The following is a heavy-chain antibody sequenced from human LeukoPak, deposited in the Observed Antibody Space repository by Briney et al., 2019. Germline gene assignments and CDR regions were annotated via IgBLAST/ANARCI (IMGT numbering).Heavy chain of an antibody. CDR3: ARDFFNYYDSSGYSDY. V-gene: IGHV1-18*01. CDR2: ISAYNGNT. CDR1: GYTFTSYG. Sequence: GASVKVSCKASGYTFTSYGISWVRQAPGQGLEWMGGISAYNGNTNYAQKLQGRVTMTTDTSTSTAYMELRSLRSDDTAVYYCARDFFNYYDSSGYSDYWGQGTLVTVSS. D-gene: IGHD3-22*01. J-gene: IGHJ4*02.